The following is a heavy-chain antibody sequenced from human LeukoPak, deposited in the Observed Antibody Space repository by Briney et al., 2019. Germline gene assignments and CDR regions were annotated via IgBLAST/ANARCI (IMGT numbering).Heavy chain of an antibody. CDR3: ATDRNSGKYYDY. V-gene: IGHV3-23*01. J-gene: IGHJ4*02. CDR1: GFTFSSYA. Sequence: GGSLRLSCAASGFTFSSYAMSWVRQAPGKGLEWVSAISGSGGSTYYADSVKGRFTVSRDNAKNTLYLQMDSLRAEDTAVYYCATDRNSGKYYDYWGQGTLVTVSS. CDR2: ISGSGGST. D-gene: IGHD1-26*01.